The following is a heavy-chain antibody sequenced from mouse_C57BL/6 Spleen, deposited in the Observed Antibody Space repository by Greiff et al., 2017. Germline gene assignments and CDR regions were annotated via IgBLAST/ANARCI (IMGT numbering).Heavy chain of an antibody. Sequence: QVQLQQSGAELVKPGASVKISCKASGYAFSSYWMNWVKQRPGKGLEWIGQIYPGDGDTNYNGKFKGKATLTADKSSSTAYMQLSSLTSEDSAVYFCARQVTTVVERYFEVWGTGTTVTVSS. J-gene: IGHJ1*03. CDR2: IYPGDGDT. CDR3: ARQVTTVVERYFEV. V-gene: IGHV1-80*01. D-gene: IGHD1-1*01. CDR1: GYAFSSYW.